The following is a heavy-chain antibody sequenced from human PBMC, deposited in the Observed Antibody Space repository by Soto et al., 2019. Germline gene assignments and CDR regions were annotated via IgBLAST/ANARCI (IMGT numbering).Heavy chain of an antibody. D-gene: IGHD4-17*01. CDR1: GFTVSSYW. CDR2: VNSDGRMT. Sequence: EVQLVESGGGLVQPGGPLRLSCAASGFTVSSYWMHWVRQSPGKGLVWVSRVNSDGRMTNYPDSVKGRFTSSSDNAKNTLYLQMTSLRAEDTAVYYCARSAYSDYFYYYYIDVWGKGTTVTVSS. V-gene: IGHV3-74*01. J-gene: IGHJ6*03. CDR3: ARSAYSDYFYYYYIDV.